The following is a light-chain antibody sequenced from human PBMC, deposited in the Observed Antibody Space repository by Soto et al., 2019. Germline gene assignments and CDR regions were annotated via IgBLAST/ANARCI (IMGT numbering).Light chain of an antibody. Sequence: QSVLTQPASVSGSPGQSITISCTGTSSDVGGYKYVSWYQQEPGKAPKLMIYEVSNRPSGVSNRFSGSKSGNTASLTISGLQAEDEADYYCSSYAGRTLYVFGTGTKLTVL. CDR3: SSYAGRTLYV. V-gene: IGLV2-14*01. CDR1: SSDVGGYKY. CDR2: EVS. J-gene: IGLJ1*01.